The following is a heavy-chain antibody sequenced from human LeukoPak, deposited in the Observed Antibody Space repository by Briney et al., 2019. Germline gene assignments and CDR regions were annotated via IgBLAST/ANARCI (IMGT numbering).Heavy chain of an antibody. V-gene: IGHV4-31*03. CDR2: IYYSGST. D-gene: IGHD3-10*01. J-gene: IGHJ4*02. CDR1: GGSISSGGYY. Sequence: TSQTLSLTCTVSGGSISSGGYYWSWIRQHPGKGLEWIGYIYYSGSTYYNPSLKSRVTISVDTSKNQFSLKLSSVTAADTAVYYCARAEWFGKKYYFDYWGQGTLVTVS. CDR3: ARAEWFGKKYYFDY.